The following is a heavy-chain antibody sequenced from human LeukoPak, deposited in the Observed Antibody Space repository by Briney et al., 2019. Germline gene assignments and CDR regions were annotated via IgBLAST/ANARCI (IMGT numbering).Heavy chain of an antibody. CDR1: GYTFTGYY. J-gene: IGHJ4*02. V-gene: IGHV1-2*02. D-gene: IGHD1-26*01. CDR2: INPNSGGT. CDR3: AREGGSYWGFDY. Sequence: ASVKVSCKASGYTFTGYYMHWVRQAPGQGLEWMGWINPNSGGTNYAQKFQGRVTMTRGTSISTAYMELSRLRSDDTAVYYCAREGGSYWGFDYWGQGTLVTVSS.